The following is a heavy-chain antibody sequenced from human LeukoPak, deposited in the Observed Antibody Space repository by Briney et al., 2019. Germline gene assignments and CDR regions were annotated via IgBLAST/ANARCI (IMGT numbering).Heavy chain of an antibody. D-gene: IGHD1-26*01. CDR1: GFTFSSFA. CDR2: ISASGGST. V-gene: IGHV3-23*01. J-gene: IGHJ3*02. CDR3: AGDVASYRRHDALDM. Sequence: PGGSLRLSCAASGFTFSSFATSWVRQAPGKGLEWVSGISASGGSTYYADSVKGRFTISRDNSKNTLYLQMNSLRAEDTAVYYCAGDVASYRRHDALDMWGQGTVVTVSS.